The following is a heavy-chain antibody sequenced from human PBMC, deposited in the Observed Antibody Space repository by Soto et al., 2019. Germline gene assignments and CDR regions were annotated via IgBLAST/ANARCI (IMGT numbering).Heavy chain of an antibody. Sequence: QVQLVQSGAEVKKPGASVKVSCKNSGYTFTGYYIHWVRQAPGQGLEWMALINPNSGDTNYGHKFQGRVTLTRDTSINTVYMEVTSLRFDDTAVYYCAVVGLPFEYWGPGTLVTVVS. CDR1: GYTFTGYY. V-gene: IGHV1-2*02. J-gene: IGHJ4*02. CDR3: AVVGLPFEY. D-gene: IGHD2-21*01. CDR2: INPNSGDT.